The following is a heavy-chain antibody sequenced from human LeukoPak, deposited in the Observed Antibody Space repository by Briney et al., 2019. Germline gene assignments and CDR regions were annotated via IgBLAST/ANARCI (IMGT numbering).Heavy chain of an antibody. CDR1: GGTFSSYA. Sequence: SVKVSCKASGGTFSSYAISWVRQAPGQGLEWMGGIIPIFGTANYAQKFQGRVTMTRDMSTSTVYMELSSLRSEDTAVYYCARDDSSGYGSIWGQGTMVTVSS. J-gene: IGHJ3*02. V-gene: IGHV1-69*05. CDR3: ARDDSSGYGSI. D-gene: IGHD3-22*01. CDR2: IIPIFGTA.